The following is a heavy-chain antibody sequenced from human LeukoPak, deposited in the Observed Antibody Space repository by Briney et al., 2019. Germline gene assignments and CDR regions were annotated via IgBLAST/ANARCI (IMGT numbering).Heavy chain of an antibody. V-gene: IGHV4-34*01. D-gene: IGHD6-19*01. CDR3: ARPARRGSSGSFDY. J-gene: IGHJ4*02. CDR1: GGSFSGYY. Sequence: SETLSLTCAVYGGSFSGYYWSWIRQPPGKGLEWIGEINHSGSTNYNPSLKSRVTISVDTSKNQFSLKLSSVTAADTAVYYCARPARRGSSGSFDYWGQGTLVTVSS. CDR2: INHSGST.